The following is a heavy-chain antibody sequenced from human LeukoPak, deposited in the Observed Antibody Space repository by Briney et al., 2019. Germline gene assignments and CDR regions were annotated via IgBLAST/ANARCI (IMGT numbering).Heavy chain of an antibody. J-gene: IGHJ4*02. Sequence: SETLSLTCAVYGGSFSGYYWSWIRQPPGEGLEWIGEINHSGSTNYNPSLKSRVTISVDTSKNQFSLKLSSVTAADTAVYYCARRAAVAGTSDYWGQGTLVTVSS. D-gene: IGHD6-19*01. CDR3: ARRAAVAGTSDY. V-gene: IGHV4-34*01. CDR2: INHSGST. CDR1: GGSFSGYY.